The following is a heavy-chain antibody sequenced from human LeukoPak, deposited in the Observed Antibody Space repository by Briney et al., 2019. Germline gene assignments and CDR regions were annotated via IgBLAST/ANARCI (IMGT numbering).Heavy chain of an antibody. J-gene: IGHJ4*02. Sequence: GGSLRLSCAASGFTFSSYSMNWVRQAPGKGLECVSSISSSSSYIYYADSVKGRFTISRDNAKNSLYLQMNSLRAEDTAVYYCARGWYYYDSTPGYWGQGTWSPSPQ. CDR1: GFTFSSYS. CDR3: ARGWYYYDSTPGY. D-gene: IGHD3-22*01. CDR2: ISSSSSYI. V-gene: IGHV3-21*01.